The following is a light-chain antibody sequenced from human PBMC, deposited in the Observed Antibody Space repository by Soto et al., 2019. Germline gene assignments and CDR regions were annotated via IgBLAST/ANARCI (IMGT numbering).Light chain of an antibody. CDR1: QSVNSN. J-gene: IGKJ1*01. Sequence: EIVMTQSPATLSVSPGERATLSCRASQSVNSNLAWYQRKRGQAPRLLIFYASTRAPGIPSGFSGSGSGTEFTPIISSLQSEDFAVFYCQQYNTWPWTFGQGTEVEIK. V-gene: IGKV3-15*01. CDR3: QQYNTWPWT. CDR2: YAS.